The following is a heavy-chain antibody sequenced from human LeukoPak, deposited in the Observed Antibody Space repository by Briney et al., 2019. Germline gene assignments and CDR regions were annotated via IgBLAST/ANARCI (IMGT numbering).Heavy chain of an antibody. V-gene: IGHV3-21*04. D-gene: IGHD1-26*01. CDR2: ISSTDSYI. CDR1: GFTFSSYS. J-gene: IGHJ4*02. Sequence: PGGSLRLSCAASGFTFSSYSMKWVRQAPGKGLEWVSSISSTDSYIYYADSVKGRFTISRDNSKNTVYLQMNSLRAEDTAVYYCAKVSAWAMVGATYFDYWGQGTLVTVSS. CDR3: AKVSAWAMVGATYFDY.